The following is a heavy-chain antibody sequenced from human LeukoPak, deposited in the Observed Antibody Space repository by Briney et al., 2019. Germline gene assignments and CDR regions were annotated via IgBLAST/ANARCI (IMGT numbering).Heavy chain of an antibody. CDR1: GYTFTGYY. V-gene: IGHV1-2*02. CDR3: ARDPAGIVVPAAIAIDY. CDR2: INPSSGGT. Sequence: ASVKVSCKASGYTFTGYYMHWVRQAPGQGLEWMGWINPSSGGTNYAQKFQGRVTMTRDTSISTAYMELSRLRSDDTAVYYCARDPAGIVVPAAIAIDYWGQGTLVTVSS. D-gene: IGHD2-2*02. J-gene: IGHJ4*02.